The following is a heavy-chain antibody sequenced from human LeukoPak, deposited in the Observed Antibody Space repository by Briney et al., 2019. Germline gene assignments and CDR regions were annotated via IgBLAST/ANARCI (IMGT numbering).Heavy chain of an antibody. D-gene: IGHD5-18*01. V-gene: IGHV3-33*06. J-gene: IGHJ4*02. CDR1: GFTFSSYG. CDR2: IWYDGSIK. Sequence: PGGSLRLSCAASGFTFSSYGMHWVRQAPGKGLEWVAVIWYDGSIKSYADSVKGRFTISRDNSKNTLYLQMNSLRAEDTVVYYCAKALIPRDTAMVKGYWGQGTLVTVSS. CDR3: AKALIPRDTAMVKGY.